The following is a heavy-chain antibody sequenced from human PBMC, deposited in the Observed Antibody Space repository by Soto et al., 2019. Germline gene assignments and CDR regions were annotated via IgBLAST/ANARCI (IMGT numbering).Heavy chain of an antibody. CDR2: MNPNSGNT. CDR3: ARGDYGDLDAFDI. J-gene: IGHJ3*02. V-gene: IGHV1-8*01. CDR1: GYTYTIYD. D-gene: IGHD4-17*01. Sequence: SVKVSCKASGYTYTIYDINWVRQATGQGLEWMGWMNPNSGNTGYAQKFQGRVTMTRNTSISTAYMELSSLRSEGTAVYYCARGDYGDLDAFDIWGQGTMVTVSS.